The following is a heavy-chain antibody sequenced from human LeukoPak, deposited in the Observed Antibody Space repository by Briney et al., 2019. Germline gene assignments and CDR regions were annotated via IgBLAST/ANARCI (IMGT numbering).Heavy chain of an antibody. Sequence: GGSLRLSCAASGFTFDDYAMHWVRQAPGKGLEWVSLISGDGDSTDYADSVKGRFTISRDNSKNSLFLQMDSLRTEDTALYYCVKGYTSTYYSAYFDYWGQGTQVTVSS. CDR2: ISGDGDST. D-gene: IGHD1-26*01. CDR1: GFTFDDYA. J-gene: IGHJ4*02. CDR3: VKGYTSTYYSAYFDY. V-gene: IGHV3-43*02.